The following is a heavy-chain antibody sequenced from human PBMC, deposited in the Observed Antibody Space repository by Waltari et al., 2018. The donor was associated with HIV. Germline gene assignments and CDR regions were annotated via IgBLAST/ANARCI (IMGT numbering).Heavy chain of an antibody. J-gene: IGHJ5*02. CDR1: GFSLSTSGLG. V-gene: IGHV2-5*01. CDR3: ARHYYDSSGPLGGWFDP. D-gene: IGHD3-22*01. Sequence: QITLKESGPTLVKPTQTLTLTCTFSGFSLSTSGLGVGWIRQPPGKALEWLALISWNDDKRYSPSLKSRLTITKDTSKNQVVLTMTNMDPVDTATYYCARHYYDSSGPLGGWFDPWGQGTLVTVSS. CDR2: ISWNDDK.